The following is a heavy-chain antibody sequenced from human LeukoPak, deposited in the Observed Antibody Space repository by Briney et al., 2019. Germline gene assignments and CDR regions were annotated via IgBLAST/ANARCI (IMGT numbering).Heavy chain of an antibody. V-gene: IGHV1-46*01. CDR2: INPNVGST. J-gene: IGHJ4*02. CDR3: ARALSGASRMGNDY. D-gene: IGHD2-15*01. CDR1: GYTFTSYY. Sequence: ASVKVSSKASGYTFTSYYMHWVRHAPGQGLEWMGIINPNVGSTSYAQKFQGRVTMTRDTSTTTVYMELSSLRSEDTAVYYCARALSGASRMGNDYWGQGTLVTVSS.